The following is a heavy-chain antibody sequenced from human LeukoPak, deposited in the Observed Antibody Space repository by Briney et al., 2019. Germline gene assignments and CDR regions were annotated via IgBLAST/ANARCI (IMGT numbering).Heavy chain of an antibody. CDR1: GYTFTSYG. J-gene: IGHJ3*02. D-gene: IGHD1-26*01. V-gene: IGHV1-18*01. CDR3: ARDSGSYYSSAAFDI. Sequence: ASVKVSCKASGYTFTSYGISWVRQAPGQGLEWMGWISAYNGNTNYAQKLQGRVTMTTDTSTSTAYMELRSLRSDDTAVYYCARDSGSYYSSAAFDIWGQGTMVTVSS. CDR2: ISAYNGNT.